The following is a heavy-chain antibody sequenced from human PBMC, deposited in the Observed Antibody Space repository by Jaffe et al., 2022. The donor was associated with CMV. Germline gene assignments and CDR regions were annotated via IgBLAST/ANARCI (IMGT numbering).Heavy chain of an antibody. CDR3: ARGLIATGGNYFSRRGLYSYYYIDV. CDR2: VFYTGTT. V-gene: IGHV4-59*01. D-gene: IGHD2-21*01. Sequence: QVQLQESGPGLVKPSGTLSLTCTVSDGSIGHYYWSWVRQPPGKGLEWIGHVFYTGTTNYNPSLKSRVTVSLDASKNQFSLKVNFLTAADTAVYYCARGLIATGGNYFSRRGLYSYYYIDVWGKGTTVTVSS. J-gene: IGHJ6*03. CDR1: DGSIGHYY.